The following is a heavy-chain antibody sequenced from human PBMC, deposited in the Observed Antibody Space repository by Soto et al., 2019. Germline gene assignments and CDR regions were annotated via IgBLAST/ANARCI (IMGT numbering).Heavy chain of an antibody. D-gene: IGHD2-2*01. Sequence: SETLSLTCPVSGGYVSSSSCYWGWIRQPPGKGLEWIGCIYYSGSTSYNPSLKSRVTISVDSSKIQFSLKLTSVTAADTAVYYCARHTGQLSPFDTWGLGTLVTVSS. J-gene: IGHJ5*02. CDR2: IYYSGST. CDR1: GGYVSSSSCY. V-gene: IGHV4-39*01. CDR3: ARHTGQLSPFDT.